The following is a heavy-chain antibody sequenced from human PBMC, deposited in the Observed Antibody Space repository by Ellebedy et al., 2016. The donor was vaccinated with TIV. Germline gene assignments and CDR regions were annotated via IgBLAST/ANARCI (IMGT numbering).Heavy chain of an antibody. CDR1: GDNVSSNSPA. CDR3: AREASRLFDF. Sequence: SATLSLTCAISGDNVSSNSPAWNWIRQSPSRGLEWLGRTYNRSKWYHDYAVSVKSRISINPDTSENQFSLHLRSVTPEDTAVYYCAREASRLFDFWGQGTLVTVSS. J-gene: IGHJ4*02. CDR2: TYNRSKWYH. V-gene: IGHV6-1*01.